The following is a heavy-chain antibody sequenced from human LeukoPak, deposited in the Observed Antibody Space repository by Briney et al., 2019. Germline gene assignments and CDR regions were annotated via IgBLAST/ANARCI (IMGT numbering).Heavy chain of an antibody. V-gene: IGHV4-39*01. J-gene: IGHJ5*02. D-gene: IGHD6-19*01. CDR1: GGSISSSDYY. CDR2: IYYSGST. CDR3: ARQERPVGWYGVGWFDP. Sequence: SETLSLTCTVSGGSISSSDYYWGWIRQPPGKGLEWIGSIYYSGSTYYNPSLKSRVAIFVDTSKNQFSLRLSSVTAADTAVYYCARQERPVGWYGVGWFDPWGQGALVTVSS.